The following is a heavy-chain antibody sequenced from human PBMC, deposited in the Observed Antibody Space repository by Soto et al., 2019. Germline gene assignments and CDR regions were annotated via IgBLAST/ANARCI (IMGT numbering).Heavy chain of an antibody. CDR3: ATEAQGYCSGGSCYSIRAFDI. D-gene: IGHD2-15*01. V-gene: IGHV1-24*01. Sequence: ASVKVSCKVSGYTLTELSMHWVRQAPGKGLEWMGGFDPEDGETIYAQKFQGRVTMTEDTYTDTAYMELSSLRSEDTAVYYCATEAQGYCSGGSCYSIRAFDIWGQGTMVTVSS. CDR2: FDPEDGET. J-gene: IGHJ3*02. CDR1: GYTLTELS.